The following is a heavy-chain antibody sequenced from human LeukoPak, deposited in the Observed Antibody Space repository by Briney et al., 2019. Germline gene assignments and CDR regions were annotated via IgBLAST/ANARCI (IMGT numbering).Heavy chain of an antibody. V-gene: IGHV3-66*02. J-gene: IGHJ6*03. Sequence: PGGSLRLSCAASGFTVSSNYMSWVRQAPGKGLEWVSVIYSGGSTYYADSVKGRFTISRDNSKNTLYLQMNSLRAEDTAVYYCAREGQLTGRPYYYMDVWGKGTTVTVSS. CDR3: AREGQLTGRPYYYMDV. CDR2: IYSGGST. CDR1: GFTVSSNY. D-gene: IGHD6-13*01.